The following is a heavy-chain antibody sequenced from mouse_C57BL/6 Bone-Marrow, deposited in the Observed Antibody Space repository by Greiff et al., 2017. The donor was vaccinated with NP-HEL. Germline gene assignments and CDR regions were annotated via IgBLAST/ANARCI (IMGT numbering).Heavy chain of an antibody. D-gene: IGHD2-1*01. CDR1: GFNINDDY. CDR2: IDPENGDT. CDR3: TALLHQRAY. J-gene: IGHJ3*01. V-gene: IGHV14-4*01. Sequence: EVQVVQSGAELVRPGASVKLSCTASGFNINDDYMHWVKQRPEQGLEWIGWIDPENGDTENASKFQGKATITADTSSNTAYLQLSSQTSEDTAVYYCTALLHQRAYWGQGTLVTVSA.